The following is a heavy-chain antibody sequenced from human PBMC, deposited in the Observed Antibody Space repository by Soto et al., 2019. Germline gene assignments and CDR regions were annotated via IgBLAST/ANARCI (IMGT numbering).Heavy chain of an antibody. D-gene: IGHD1-26*01. Sequence: VGSLRLSCAASGFTFSSYGMHWVRQAPGKGLEWVAVISYDGSNKYYADSVRGRFTISRDNSKNTLYLQMNSLRAEDTAVYYCAKEWELSHYFDYWGQGTLVTVSS. J-gene: IGHJ4*02. V-gene: IGHV3-30*18. CDR2: ISYDGSNK. CDR1: GFTFSSYG. CDR3: AKEWELSHYFDY.